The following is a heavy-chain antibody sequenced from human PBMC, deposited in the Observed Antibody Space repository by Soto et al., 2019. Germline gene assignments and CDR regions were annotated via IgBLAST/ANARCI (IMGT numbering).Heavy chain of an antibody. V-gene: IGHV4-31*03. Sequence: PSLTCTVSGGSISSGGYYWSWIRQHPGKGLEWIGYIYYSGSTYYNPSLKSRVTISVDTSKNQFSLKLSSVTAADTAVYYCARMSRPDTHWFDPWGQGTLVTVSS. CDR2: IYYSGST. CDR1: GGSISSGGYY. D-gene: IGHD2-15*01. CDR3: ARMSRPDTHWFDP. J-gene: IGHJ5*02.